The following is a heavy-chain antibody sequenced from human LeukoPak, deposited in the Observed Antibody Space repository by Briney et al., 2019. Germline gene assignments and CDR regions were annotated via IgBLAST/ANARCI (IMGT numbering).Heavy chain of an antibody. J-gene: IGHJ4*02. Sequence: QPGRSLRLSCAASGFTFSDYGMHWVGQAPGKGLEGVAVIWYDGSNIYYADSVKGRFTISRDNSRNTLYLQMNSLRAEDTAVYYCVRELPPVVQYYFDHWGPGTLVTVSS. D-gene: IGHD2-21*01. CDR1: GFTFSDYG. CDR2: IWYDGSNI. V-gene: IGHV3-33*01. CDR3: VRELPPVVQYYFDH.